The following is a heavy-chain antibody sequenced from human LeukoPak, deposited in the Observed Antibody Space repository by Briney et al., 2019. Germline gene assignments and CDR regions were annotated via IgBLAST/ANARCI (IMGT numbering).Heavy chain of an antibody. CDR3: ARGSRSVLLRFGELLLFDY. V-gene: IGHV3-30-3*01. D-gene: IGHD3-10*01. CDR2: ISYDGSNK. Sequence: PGGCLRLSCAASGFTFTSYAMHWVRQAPGKGLEWVAVISYDGSNKYYADSVKGRFTISRDNSKNTLYLQMNSLRAEDTAVYYCARGSRSVLLRFGELLLFDYWGQGTLVTVSS. J-gene: IGHJ4*02. CDR1: GFTFTSYA.